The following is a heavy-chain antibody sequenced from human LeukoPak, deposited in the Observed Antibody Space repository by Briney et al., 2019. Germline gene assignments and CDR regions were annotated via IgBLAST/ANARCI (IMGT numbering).Heavy chain of an antibody. D-gene: IGHD6-19*01. Sequence: GASVKVSCKASGYTFTSYGISWVRQAPGQGLEWMGWISAYNGDTNYAQKLQGRVTMTTDTSTSTAYMELRSLRSDDTAVYYCASAGAALPAEQWLVRRWFDPWGQGTLVTVSS. CDR3: ASAGAALPAEQWLVRRWFDP. CDR1: GYTFTSYG. J-gene: IGHJ5*02. CDR2: ISAYNGDT. V-gene: IGHV1-18*01.